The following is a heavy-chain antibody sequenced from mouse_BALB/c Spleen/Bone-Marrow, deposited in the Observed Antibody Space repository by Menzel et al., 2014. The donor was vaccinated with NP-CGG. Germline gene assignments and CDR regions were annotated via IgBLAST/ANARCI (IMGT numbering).Heavy chain of an antibody. D-gene: IGHD4-1*01. J-gene: IGHJ3*01. CDR3: TRSETGPFAY. CDR2: IDPETGGT. V-gene: IGHV1-15*01. Sequence: VQLVESGAELVRPGASVTLSCKASGYTFXDYEMHWVKQTPVHGLEWIGAIDPETGGTAYNQKFKGKATLTADKSSSTAYMELRSLTSEDSAVYYCTRSETGPFAYWGQGTLVTVSA. CDR1: GYTFXDYE.